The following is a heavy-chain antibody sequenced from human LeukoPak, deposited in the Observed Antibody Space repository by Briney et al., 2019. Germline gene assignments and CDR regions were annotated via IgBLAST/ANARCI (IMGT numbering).Heavy chain of an antibody. D-gene: IGHD1-26*01. Sequence: GGSLRLSCAASGFPFSSYWMSWVRQAPGKGREWVANINEAGRTKQHVDSVKGRFTISRDNGENSLYLEMNSLRAEDTAVYYCARDERIGSFAYWGQGTLVTVSS. CDR3: ARDERIGSFAY. CDR1: GFPFSSYW. J-gene: IGHJ4*02. V-gene: IGHV3-7*01. CDR2: INEAGRTK.